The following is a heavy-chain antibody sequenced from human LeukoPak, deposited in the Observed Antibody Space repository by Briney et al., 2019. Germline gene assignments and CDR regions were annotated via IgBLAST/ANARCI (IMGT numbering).Heavy chain of an antibody. CDR3: ARDTYYDFWSGLDP. Sequence: SETLSLTCTVSGGSISSGDYYWSWIRQPPGKGLEWLGYIYYSGSTYYNPSLKSRVTISVDTSKNQFSLKLSSVTAADTAVYYCARDTYYDFWSGLDPWGQGTLVTVSS. CDR1: GGSISSGDYY. CDR2: IYYSGST. V-gene: IGHV4-30-4*01. J-gene: IGHJ5*02. D-gene: IGHD3-3*01.